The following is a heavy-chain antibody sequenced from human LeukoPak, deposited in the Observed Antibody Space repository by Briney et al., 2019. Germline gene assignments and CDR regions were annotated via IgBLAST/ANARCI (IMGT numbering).Heavy chain of an antibody. D-gene: IGHD2-2*01. CDR1: GYTFTSYD. CDR3: ARGVVVPAATHYYYYYYMDV. Sequence: ASVKVSCKASGYTFTSYDINWVRQATGQGLEWMGWMNPNSGNTGYAQKFQGRVTITRNTSISTAYMELSSLRSEDTAVYYCARGVVVPAATHYYYYYYMDVWGKGTTVTVSS. CDR2: MNPNSGNT. J-gene: IGHJ6*03. V-gene: IGHV1-8*03.